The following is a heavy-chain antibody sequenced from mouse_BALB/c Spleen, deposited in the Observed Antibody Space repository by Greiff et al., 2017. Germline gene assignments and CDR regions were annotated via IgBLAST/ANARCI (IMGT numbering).Heavy chain of an antibody. D-gene: IGHD1-1*01. V-gene: IGHV1S22*01. Sequence: LQQPGSELVRPGASVKLSCKASGYTFTSYWMHWVKQRPGQGLEWIGNIYPGSGSTNYDEKFKSKATLTVDTSSSTAYMQLSSLTSEDSAVYYCTREGLYGSSYRYYAMDYWGQGTSVTVSS. CDR2: IYPGSGST. CDR1: GYTFTSYW. CDR3: TREGLYGSSYRYYAMDY. J-gene: IGHJ4*01.